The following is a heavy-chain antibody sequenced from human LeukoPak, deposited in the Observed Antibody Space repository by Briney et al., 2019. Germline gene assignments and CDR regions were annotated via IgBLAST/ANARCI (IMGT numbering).Heavy chain of an antibody. J-gene: IGHJ3*02. D-gene: IGHD3-3*01. CDR2: IYYSGST. CDR3: AREDLNFWSGNAFDI. CDR1: GGSISSYY. V-gene: IGHV4-59*01. Sequence: PSETLSLTCTVSGGSISSYYWSWIRQPPGKGLEWIGYIYYSGSTNYNPSLKSRVTISVDTSKNQFSLKLSSVTAADTAVYYCAREDLNFWSGNAFDIWGQGTMVTVSS.